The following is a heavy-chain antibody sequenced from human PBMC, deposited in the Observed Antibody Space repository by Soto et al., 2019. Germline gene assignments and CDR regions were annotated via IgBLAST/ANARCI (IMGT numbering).Heavy chain of an antibody. CDR3: ARDLVVPAAIMGWFDP. Sequence: SETLSLTCAVYGGSFSGYYWSWIRQPPGKGLEWIGEINHSGSTNYNPSLKSRVTISVDTSKNQFSLKLSSVTAADTAVYYCARDLVVPAAIMGWFDPWGQGTLVTVSS. J-gene: IGHJ5*02. D-gene: IGHD2-2*02. CDR2: INHSGST. V-gene: IGHV4-34*01. CDR1: GGSFSGYY.